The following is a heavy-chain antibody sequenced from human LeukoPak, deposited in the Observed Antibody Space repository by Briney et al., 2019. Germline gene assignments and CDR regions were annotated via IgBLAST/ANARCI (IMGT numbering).Heavy chain of an antibody. J-gene: IGHJ4*02. Sequence: TSETLSLTCTVSGGSINSYYWSWIRQPPGKGLEWIGYIYYSGSTNYNPSLKGRVTISVDTSKNQCSLNLFPVSAADTAVYYCARGRIAAAGAFEYWGQGTLVTVSS. CDR2: IYYSGST. CDR3: ARGRIAAAGAFEY. V-gene: IGHV4-59*01. CDR1: GGSINSYY. D-gene: IGHD6-13*01.